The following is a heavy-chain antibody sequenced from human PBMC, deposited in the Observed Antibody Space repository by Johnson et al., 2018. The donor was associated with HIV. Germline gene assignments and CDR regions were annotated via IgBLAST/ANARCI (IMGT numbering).Heavy chain of an antibody. CDR2: IYSGGST. Sequence: VLLVESGGGLVQPGGSLRLSCAASGFTVSSNYMSWVRQAPGKGLEWVSLIYSGGSTYYADSVKGRFTISRDNSKNTLYLQMNSLRAEDTAVYYCARGTPWDAFDIWGQGTMVTVSS. CDR1: GFTVSSNY. CDR3: ARGTPWDAFDI. J-gene: IGHJ3*02. V-gene: IGHV3-66*01.